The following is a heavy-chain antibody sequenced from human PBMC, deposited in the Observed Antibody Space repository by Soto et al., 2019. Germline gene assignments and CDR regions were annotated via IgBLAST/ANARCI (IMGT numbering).Heavy chain of an antibody. D-gene: IGHD2-15*01. CDR3: ARDSDIKEGYCSGGSCYHDAFDI. V-gene: IGHV3-48*01. CDR1: GFTFSSYS. CDR2: ISSSSSTI. J-gene: IGHJ3*02. Sequence: GGSLRLSCAASGFTFSSYSMNWVRQAPGKGLEWVSYISSSSSTIYYADSVKGRFTISRDNAKNSLYLQMNSLRAEDTAVYYCARDSDIKEGYCSGGSCYHDAFDIWGQGTMVTVSS.